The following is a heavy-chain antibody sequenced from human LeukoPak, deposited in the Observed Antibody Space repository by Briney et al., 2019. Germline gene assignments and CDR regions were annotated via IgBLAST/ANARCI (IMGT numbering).Heavy chain of an antibody. Sequence: SETLSLTCTVSSGSFRTYYWSWIRQPPGKGLEWIGYIFYNEGTSYNPSLKSRVTISVDTSKNQFSLKLTSVTAADTAVYYCVRDMSGVVAASTEEYWGQGTLVTVSS. CDR3: VRDMSGVVAASTEEY. CDR1: SGSFRTYY. D-gene: IGHD2-15*01. J-gene: IGHJ4*02. V-gene: IGHV4-59*12. CDR2: IFYNEGT.